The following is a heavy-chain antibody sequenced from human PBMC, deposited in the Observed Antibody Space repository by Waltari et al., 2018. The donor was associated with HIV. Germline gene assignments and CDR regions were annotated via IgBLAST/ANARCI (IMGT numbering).Heavy chain of an antibody. CDR1: GGSISSSSYY. D-gene: IGHD3-22*01. CDR3: ARDQSYYYDSSGFPDCYFDY. J-gene: IGHJ4*02. Sequence: QLQLQESGPGLVKPSETLSLTCTVSGGSISSSSYYWGWIRQPPGKGLEWIGSIYYSGSTYHNPALKSRITRSVDTCKNQFSLKLRSVTAADTAVYYCARDQSYYYDSSGFPDCYFDYWGQGTLVTVSS. CDR2: IYYSGST. V-gene: IGHV4-39*07.